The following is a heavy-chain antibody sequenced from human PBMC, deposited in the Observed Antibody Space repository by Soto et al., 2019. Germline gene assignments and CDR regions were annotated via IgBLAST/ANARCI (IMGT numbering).Heavy chain of an antibody. Sequence: SETLSLTCAVYGGSFSGYYWSWIRQPPGKGLEWIGEINHSGSTNYNPSLKSRVTISVDTSKNQFSLKLSSVTAADTAVYYCARGPGIAVAGNWFDPWGQGTLVTVSS. CDR2: INHSGST. CDR3: ARGPGIAVAGNWFDP. V-gene: IGHV4-34*01. CDR1: GGSFSGYY. D-gene: IGHD6-19*01. J-gene: IGHJ5*02.